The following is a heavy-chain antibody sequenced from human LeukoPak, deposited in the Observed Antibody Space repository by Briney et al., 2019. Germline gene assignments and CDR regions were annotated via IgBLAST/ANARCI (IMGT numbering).Heavy chain of an antibody. J-gene: IGHJ4*02. CDR3: ARGVVYDILTGYPTLDH. D-gene: IGHD3-9*01. V-gene: IGHV4-59*01. Sequence: SETLSLTCTVSGGSISTYYWSWIRQPPGKGLEWTGYIYDSGSTNYNPSLESRVTISLDTSKNQFSLKLSSVTAADTAVYYCARGVVYDILTGYPTLDHWGQGTLVTVSS. CDR2: IYDSGST. CDR1: GGSISTYY.